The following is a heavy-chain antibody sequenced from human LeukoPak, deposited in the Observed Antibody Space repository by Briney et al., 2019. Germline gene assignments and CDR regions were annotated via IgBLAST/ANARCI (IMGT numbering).Heavy chain of an antibody. D-gene: IGHD4-17*01. J-gene: IGHJ4*02. CDR1: GFTFSSYW. V-gene: IGHV3-74*01. CDR3: ANIFGSYGDDY. Sequence: PGGSLRLSCAASGFTFSSYWMHWVRQAPGKGLVWVSRINSDGSSTSYADSVKGRFTISRDNAKNTLYLQMNSLRAEDTAVYYCANIFGSYGDDYWGQGTLVTVSS. CDR2: INSDGSST.